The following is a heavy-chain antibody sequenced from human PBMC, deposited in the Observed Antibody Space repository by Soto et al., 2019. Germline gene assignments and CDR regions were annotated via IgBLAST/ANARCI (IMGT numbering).Heavy chain of an antibody. V-gene: IGHV3-30-3*01. CDR1: GFTFSSYA. Sequence: PGGSLRLSCAASGFTFSSYAMHWVRQAPGKGLEWVAVISHDGSNKYYADSVKGRFTISRDNSKNTLYLQMNSLRAEDTAVYYCARARGPYSSSGGYFDYWGQGTLVTVSS. CDR3: ARARGPYSSSGGYFDY. D-gene: IGHD6-13*01. J-gene: IGHJ4*02. CDR2: ISHDGSNK.